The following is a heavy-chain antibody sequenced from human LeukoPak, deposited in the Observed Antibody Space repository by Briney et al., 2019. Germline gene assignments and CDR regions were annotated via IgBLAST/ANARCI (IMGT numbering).Heavy chain of an antibody. V-gene: IGHV3-23*01. D-gene: IGHD1-26*01. Sequence: PRGSLRLSCAASRFTLSRYATGWGRQAPGKGVEWVSAIRSSGGSTYYADSVKGRYSLSRDNSKNTLYMQMNSLRAEDTAVYYWAKDRVGSTHFDYWGQGTLVTVSS. CDR2: IRSSGGST. CDR1: RFTLSRYA. J-gene: IGHJ4*02. CDR3: AKDRVGSTHFDY.